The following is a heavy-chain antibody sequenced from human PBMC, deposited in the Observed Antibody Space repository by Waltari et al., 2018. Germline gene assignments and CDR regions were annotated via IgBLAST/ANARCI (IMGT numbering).Heavy chain of an antibody. D-gene: IGHD3-10*01. Sequence: QVQLQESGPGLVKPSETLSLTCTVSGGSISSYYWSWIRQPPGKGLEWIGYVYYSGSTNYNPSLKSRVTISVDTSKNQFSLKLSSVTAADTAVYYCARAERDYGSGMNREELIYYFDYWGQGTLVTVSS. CDR2: VYYSGST. CDR3: ARAERDYGSGMNREELIYYFDY. CDR1: GGSISSYY. V-gene: IGHV4-59*01. J-gene: IGHJ4*02.